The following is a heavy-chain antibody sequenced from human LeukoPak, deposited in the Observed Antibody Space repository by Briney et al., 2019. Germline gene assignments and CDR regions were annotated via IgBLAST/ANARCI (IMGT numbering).Heavy chain of an antibody. CDR1: GGSITRSGSY. CDR2: IFPTGRA. Sequence: SETLSLTCTVSGGSITRSGSYWGWVRQPPGKGLEWIGSIFPTGRAYYNPSLKSRVTISIDTSRNQFTLKQSSVTASDTSIYYCAAYGSGTMFDSWGPGALVTVSS. D-gene: IGHD3-10*01. J-gene: IGHJ4*02. V-gene: IGHV4-39*01. CDR3: AAYGSGTMFDS.